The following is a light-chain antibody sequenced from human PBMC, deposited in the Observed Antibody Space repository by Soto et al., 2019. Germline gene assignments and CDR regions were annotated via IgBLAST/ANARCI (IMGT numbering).Light chain of an antibody. J-gene: IGLJ1*01. V-gene: IGLV1-40*01. CDR2: GNS. CDR1: SSNIGAHYD. CDR3: NSYTSNNTYV. Sequence: QSVLTQPPSVSGAPGQRVTISCTGSSSNIGAHYDVHWYQQLPGTAPKLLIYGNSNRPSGVPDRFSGSKSGTSASLAITGLQAEDEADYYCNSYTSNNTYVFGTGTKLTVL.